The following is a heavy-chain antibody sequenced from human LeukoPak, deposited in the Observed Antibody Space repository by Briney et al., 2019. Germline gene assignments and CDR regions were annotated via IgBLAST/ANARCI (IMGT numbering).Heavy chain of an antibody. CDR3: ARDPTKYFWSAYNPFDY. CDR1: GYTFTNYG. Sequence: PSASVKVSCKASGYTFTNYGITWVRQAPGQGLEWMGWISGYNGNTNYAQKLQGRVSMTTDTSTSTAYMELRSLRSDDTAVYYCARDPTKYFWSAYNPFDYWGQGTLVTVSS. CDR2: ISGYNGNT. V-gene: IGHV1-18*01. J-gene: IGHJ4*02. D-gene: IGHD3-3*01.